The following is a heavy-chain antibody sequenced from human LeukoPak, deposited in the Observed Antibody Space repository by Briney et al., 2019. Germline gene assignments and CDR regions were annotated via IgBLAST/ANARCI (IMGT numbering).Heavy chain of an antibody. Sequence: ASVKVSCKASGYTFTSYGISWVRQAPGQGLEWMGWISAYNGNTNYAQKLQGRVTMTTDTSTSTAYMELRSLRSDDTAVYYCAREGERFGELLPPGFDYWGQGTLVTVSS. CDR2: ISAYNGNT. V-gene: IGHV1-18*01. D-gene: IGHD3-10*01. CDR1: GYTFTSYG. J-gene: IGHJ4*02. CDR3: AREGERFGELLPPGFDY.